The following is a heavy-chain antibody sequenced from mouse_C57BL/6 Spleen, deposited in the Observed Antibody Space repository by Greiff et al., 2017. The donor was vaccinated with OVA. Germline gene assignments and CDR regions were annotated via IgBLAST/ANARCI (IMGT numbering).Heavy chain of an antibody. V-gene: IGHV1-69*01. CDR1: GYTFTSYW. CDR3: ARWNYGSSYLDY. Sequence: QVQLKQPGAELVMPGASVKLSCKASGYTFTSYWMHWVKQRPGQGLEWIGEIDPSDSYTNYNQKFKGKSTLTVDKSSSTAYMQLSSLTSEDSAVYYCARWNYGSSYLDYWGQGTTLTVSS. J-gene: IGHJ2*01. D-gene: IGHD1-1*01. CDR2: IDPSDSYT.